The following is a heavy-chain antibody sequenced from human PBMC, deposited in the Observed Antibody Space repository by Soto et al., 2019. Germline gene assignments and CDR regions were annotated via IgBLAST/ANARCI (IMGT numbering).Heavy chain of an antibody. CDR3: ASGYCNGGSCYSRDY. CDR1: GFTFSSYE. V-gene: IGHV3-48*03. J-gene: IGHJ4*02. Sequence: PGGSLRLSCAASGFTFSSYEMNWVRQAPGKGLEWVSYISSSGSTIYYADSVKGRFTISRDNAKNSLYLQMNSLRAEDTAVYYCASGYCNGGSCYSRDYWGQGTLVTVSS. D-gene: IGHD2-15*01. CDR2: ISSSGSTI.